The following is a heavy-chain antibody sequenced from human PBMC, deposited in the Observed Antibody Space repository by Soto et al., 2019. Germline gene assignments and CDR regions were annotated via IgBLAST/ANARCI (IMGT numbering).Heavy chain of an antibody. V-gene: IGHV4-61*08. CDR2: IYYSGST. CDR1: GGSVNSGDYY. Sequence: PSETPSLTCTVSGGSVNSGDYYWSWIRQPPGKGLEWIGYIYYSGSTNYSPSLKSRVTISVDTSKNQFSLNLSSVTAADTAIYYCARHVVRGIMRLAPWGQGSLVTVSS. J-gene: IGHJ5*02. CDR3: ARHVVRGIMRLAP. D-gene: IGHD3-10*01.